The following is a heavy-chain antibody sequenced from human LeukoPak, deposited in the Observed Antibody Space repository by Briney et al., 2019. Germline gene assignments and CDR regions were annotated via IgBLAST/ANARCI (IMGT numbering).Heavy chain of an antibody. CDR2: ISYDGSNK. D-gene: IGHD3-3*01. Sequence: GGSLRLSCAASGFTFSSAAMTWVRQAPGKGLEWVTIISYDGSNKYYADSVKGRFTISRDNSKNTLYLQMNSLRAEDTAVYYCARGGQGYDLNWFDPWGQGTLVTVSS. CDR1: GFTFSSAA. CDR3: ARGGQGYDLNWFDP. J-gene: IGHJ5*02. V-gene: IGHV3-30-3*01.